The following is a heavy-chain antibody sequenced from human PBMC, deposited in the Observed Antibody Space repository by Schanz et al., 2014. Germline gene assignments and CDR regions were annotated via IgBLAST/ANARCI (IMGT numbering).Heavy chain of an antibody. CDR1: GGSISSGSYY. J-gene: IGHJ6*03. Sequence: QVQLQESGPGLVKPSQTLSLTCTVSGGSISSGSYYWSWIRQPAGKGLEWIGRIYTSGSTNYNPSLKSRATISVDTPKNKFALKQSPATAADTAVYYCARVHSTSLERGSHYYMDVWGKGTTVIVSS. CDR3: ARVHSTSLERGSHYYMDV. V-gene: IGHV4-61*02. D-gene: IGHD2-2*01. CDR2: IYTSGST.